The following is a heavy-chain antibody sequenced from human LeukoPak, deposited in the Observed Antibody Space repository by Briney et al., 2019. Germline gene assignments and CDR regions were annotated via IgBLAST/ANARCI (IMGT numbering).Heavy chain of an antibody. V-gene: IGHV3-30*18. CDR2: ISYDGNNK. CDR1: GFTFSTYG. Sequence: GGSLRLSCAASGFTFSTYGMHWVRQAPGKGLEWVALISYDGNNKYYADSVKGRFTVSSDNSKNTLDLQMNSLRAEDTAVYYCAKDWRDSARPSLLFDYWGQGTLVTVSS. J-gene: IGHJ4*02. D-gene: IGHD6-6*01. CDR3: AKDWRDSARPSLLFDY.